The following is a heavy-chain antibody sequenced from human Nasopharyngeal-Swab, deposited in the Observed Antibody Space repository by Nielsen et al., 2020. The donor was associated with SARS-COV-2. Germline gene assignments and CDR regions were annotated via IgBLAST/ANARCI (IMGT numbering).Heavy chain of an antibody. D-gene: IGHD3-22*01. CDR2: ISYDGSNK. J-gene: IGHJ6*03. CDR3: ARARGSSGYYYDYYYYMDV. Sequence: GGSLRLSCAASGFTFSSYGMHWVRQAPGKGLEWVAVISYDGSNKYYADSVKGRFTISRDNSKNTLYLQMNSLRAEDTAVYYCARARGSSGYYYDYYYYMDVWGKGTTVTVSS. CDR1: GFTFSSYG. V-gene: IGHV3-30*03.